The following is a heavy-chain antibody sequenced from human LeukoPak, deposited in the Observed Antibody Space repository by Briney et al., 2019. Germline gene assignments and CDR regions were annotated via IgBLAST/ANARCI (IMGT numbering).Heavy chain of an antibody. CDR2: ISYDGSNK. D-gene: IGHD2-15*01. CDR1: GFTFSSYA. CDR3: AREDCNGGSCYLFDY. J-gene: IGHJ4*02. Sequence: GGSLRLSCAASGFTFSSYAMHWVRQAPGKGLEWVAVISYDGSNKYYADSVKGRFTISRDNSKNTLYLQMNSLGAEDTAVYYCAREDCNGGSCYLFDYWGQGTLVIVSS. V-gene: IGHV3-30*04.